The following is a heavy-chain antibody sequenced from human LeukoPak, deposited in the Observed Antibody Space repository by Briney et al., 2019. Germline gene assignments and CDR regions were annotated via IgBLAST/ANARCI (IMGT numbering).Heavy chain of an antibody. CDR2: IKQDGSEK. Sequence: GGSLRLSCEASGFTFSDYWMSWVRQAPGKGLEWVANIKQDGSEKYYVDSVEGRFTISRDKAQNSLYLQMNSLRAEDTAMYYCARDNYGLFDYWGQGTLVTVSS. V-gene: IGHV3-7*01. J-gene: IGHJ4*02. CDR3: ARDNYGLFDY. D-gene: IGHD3-10*01. CDR1: GFTFSDYW.